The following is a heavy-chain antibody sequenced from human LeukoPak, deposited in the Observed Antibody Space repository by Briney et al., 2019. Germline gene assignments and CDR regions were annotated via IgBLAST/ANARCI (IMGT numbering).Heavy chain of an antibody. J-gene: IGHJ5*02. CDR2: ISSSSSYI. CDR1: GFTFSSYS. CDR3: ARVGLRRTEIGYNWFDP. V-gene: IGHV3-21*01. Sequence: GGSLRLSCAASGFTFSSYSMNWVRQAPGKGLEWVSSISSSSSYIYYADSVKGRFTISRDNAKNSLYLQMNSLRAEDTAVYYCARVGLRRTEIGYNWFDPWGQGTLVTVSS. D-gene: IGHD5-12*01.